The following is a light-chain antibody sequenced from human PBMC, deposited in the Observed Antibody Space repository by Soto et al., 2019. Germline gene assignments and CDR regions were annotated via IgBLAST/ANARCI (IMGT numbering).Light chain of an antibody. J-gene: IGKJ1*01. CDR2: SAS. CDR1: QSISNF. Sequence: DIQLTQSPSSLSASVGDRVTITCRASQSISNFLYWYQQKPGQAPKLLISSASNVQSGVPSRFSGRGSGTEFTLTISSLQPEDSAAYCCQQSYNFPRTVGHGSKVEI. CDR3: QQSYNFPRT. V-gene: IGKV1-39*01.